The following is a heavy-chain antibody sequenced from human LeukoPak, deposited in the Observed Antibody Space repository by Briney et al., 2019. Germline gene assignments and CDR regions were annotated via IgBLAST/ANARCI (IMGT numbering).Heavy chain of an antibody. D-gene: IGHD1-1*01. Sequence: SQTLSLTCAISGDSVSTASNAWYWIRQSPSRGLEWLGRTYCRSHWVYDYAGSVKGRITVNPDTSKNQFSLQLKSVIPEDTAVYYCARESVAERFDCWSQGSLVTVSS. J-gene: IGHJ4*02. CDR1: GDSVSTASNA. V-gene: IGHV6-1*01. CDR3: ARESVAERFDC. CDR2: TYCRSHWVY.